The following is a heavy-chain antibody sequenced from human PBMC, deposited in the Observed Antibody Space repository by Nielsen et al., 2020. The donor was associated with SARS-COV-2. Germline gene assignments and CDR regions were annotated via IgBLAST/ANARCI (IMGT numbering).Heavy chain of an antibody. CDR2: IDWDDDK. CDR1: GFSLSTSGMC. D-gene: IGHD6-13*01. Sequence: SGPTLVKPTQTLTLTCTFSGFSLSTSGMCVSWIRQPPGKALEWLALIDWDDDKYYSTSLKTRLTISKDTSKNQVVLTMTNMDPVDTATYYCARTPFQYSSSWYNIDYWGQGTLVTVSS. J-gene: IGHJ4*02. V-gene: IGHV2-70*01. CDR3: ARTPFQYSSSWYNIDY.